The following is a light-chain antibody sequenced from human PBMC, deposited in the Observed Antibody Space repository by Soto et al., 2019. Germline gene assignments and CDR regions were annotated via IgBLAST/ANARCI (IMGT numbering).Light chain of an antibody. J-gene: IGKJ4*01. CDR3: LQRNSWTRV. CDR1: QSLGTY. V-gene: IGKV3-11*01. Sequence: EIVLTQSPSTLSLSPGERATLSCRASQSLGTYLAWYQQKPGQAPRLLIYDASKRATGIPDRFSGSGSGTDFTLTISSLVPQDFAVYYCLQRNSWTRVFGGGTKVEIK. CDR2: DAS.